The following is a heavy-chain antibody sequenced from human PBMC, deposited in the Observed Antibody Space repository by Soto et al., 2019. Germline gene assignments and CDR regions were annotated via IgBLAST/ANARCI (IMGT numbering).Heavy chain of an antibody. V-gene: IGHV3-30*04. Sequence: QVQLVESGGGVVQPGRSLSLSCAASGFTFSDYPMYWVRQAPGKGLEWVAVISYDGRVKYYVDSVKGRFTISRDDSKNTLYLQMNSLRVDDTAVYYCARDFIVGAPDYFDYWGQGTLVTVSS. J-gene: IGHJ4*02. CDR1: GFTFSDYP. CDR3: ARDFIVGAPDYFDY. D-gene: IGHD1-26*01. CDR2: ISYDGRVK.